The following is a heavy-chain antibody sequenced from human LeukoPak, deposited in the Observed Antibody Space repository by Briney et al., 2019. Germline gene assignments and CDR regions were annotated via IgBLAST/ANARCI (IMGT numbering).Heavy chain of an antibody. J-gene: IGHJ6*02. CDR2: IGGGGGVT. CDR3: AYYTTGTIRYFYFGVDV. CDR1: GFTFSSYA. D-gene: IGHD1-1*01. Sequence: GGSLRLSCAASGFTFSSYAMSWVRQAPGKGLEWVSTIGGGGGVTYYADSVKGRFTISRDNSKNTLFLQMNSLRAEDTAVYYCAYYTTGTIRYFYFGVDVWGQGTTVTVSS. V-gene: IGHV3-23*01.